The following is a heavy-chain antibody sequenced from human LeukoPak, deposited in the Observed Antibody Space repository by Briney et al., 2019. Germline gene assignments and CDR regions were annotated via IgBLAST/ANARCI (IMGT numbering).Heavy chain of an antibody. D-gene: IGHD1-1*01. Sequence: PGGSLRLSCAASGFTFNTYAMTWVRQAPGKGLEWVSGISDSGGSTYYADSVKGRFTISRDNSKNTLYLQMNSLRTEDTALYYCAKDSSNWAFDYWGQGTLVTVSS. CDR2: ISDSGGST. J-gene: IGHJ4*02. CDR1: GFTFNTYA. V-gene: IGHV3-23*01. CDR3: AKDSSNWAFDY.